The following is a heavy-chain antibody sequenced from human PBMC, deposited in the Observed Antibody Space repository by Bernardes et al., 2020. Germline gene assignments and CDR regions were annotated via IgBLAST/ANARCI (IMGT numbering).Heavy chain of an antibody. J-gene: IGHJ4*02. CDR3: ARDPHFDPSY. CDR2: INSDGSST. Sequence: GGTLRLSCAASGVTFRNYWLHWVRQAPEKGLVWVSRINSDGSSTSYVDSVKGRCTISRDHAKNTLYLKMNSLRAEDTAVYYCARDPHFDPSYWGQGTLVTVSS. CDR1: GVTFRNYW. V-gene: IGHV3-74*01.